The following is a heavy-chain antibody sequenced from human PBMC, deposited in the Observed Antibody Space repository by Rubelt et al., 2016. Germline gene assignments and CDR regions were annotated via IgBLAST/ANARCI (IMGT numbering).Heavy chain of an antibody. V-gene: IGHV4-39*07. J-gene: IGHJ4*02. Sequence: QLQLHESGPGLLKPSETLSLTCTVSGGSISRSSYYWGWIRQPPGKGLEWIWSIYYSGSTYNNPSRKGGCTISVETSKNQFSLRLSSVTAADTAVYYCAREDSSGWYKTFDYWGQGTLVTVSS. CDR2: IYYSGST. CDR1: GGSISRSSYY. D-gene: IGHD6-19*01. CDR3: AREDSSGWYKTFDY.